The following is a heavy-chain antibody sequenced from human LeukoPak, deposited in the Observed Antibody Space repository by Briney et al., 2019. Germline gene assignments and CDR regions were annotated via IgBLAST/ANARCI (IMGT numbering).Heavy chain of an antibody. CDR3: AKVVQYTASTGTGLDY. CDR1: GFTFSHYG. CDR2: IWYDGSYK. Sequence: GGSLRLSCAASGFTFSHYGMHWVRQAPGKGLDWVAVIWYDGSYKYYADSVKGRFTISRDNSKNTLYLQMNSLRAEDTAIYFCAKVVQYTASTGTGLDYWGQGTLVTVSS. J-gene: IGHJ4*02. V-gene: IGHV3-33*06. D-gene: IGHD6-13*01.